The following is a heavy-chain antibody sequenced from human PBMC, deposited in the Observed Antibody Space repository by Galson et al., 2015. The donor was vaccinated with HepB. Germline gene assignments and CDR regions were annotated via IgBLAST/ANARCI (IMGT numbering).Heavy chain of an antibody. CDR1: GFTFSNAW. Sequence: SLRLCCAASGFTFSNAWMSWVRQAPGKGLEWVGRIKRKTDGGTTDFAAPVKGRFTISRDDSENTLYLQMNSLETGDTAIYYCTTDKVIWGMTTLYYYGMDVWGQGTTVTVSS. D-gene: IGHD3-16*01. CDR2: IKRKTDGGTT. J-gene: IGHJ6*02. V-gene: IGHV3-15*01. CDR3: TTDKVIWGMTTLYYYGMDV.